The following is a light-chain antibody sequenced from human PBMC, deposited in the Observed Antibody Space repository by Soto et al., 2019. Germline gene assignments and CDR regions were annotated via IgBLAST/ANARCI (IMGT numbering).Light chain of an antibody. Sequence: QSALTQPASVSGSPGQSITISCTGTTSDVGSYNLVSWYQQYPGRAPKLMIYEGSKRPSGVSNRFSGSKSGNTASLTISGLQAEDEADYYCCSYAGSSTWMFGGGIKVTVL. CDR3: CSYAGSSTWM. CDR2: EGS. J-gene: IGLJ3*02. V-gene: IGLV2-23*01. CDR1: TSDVGSYNL.